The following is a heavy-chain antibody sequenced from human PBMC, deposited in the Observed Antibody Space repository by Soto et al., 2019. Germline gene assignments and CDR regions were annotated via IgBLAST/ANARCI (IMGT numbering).Heavy chain of an antibody. CDR3: ATDDGHYYGSV. CDR1: GYTFFTYD. V-gene: IGHV1-18*01. J-gene: IGHJ1*01. D-gene: IGHD3-22*01. Sequence: ASVKVSCKASGYTFFTYDISWVRQAPGQGLEWMGWISTYSGDTKYAQKFQGRVTMTTDTSTTTASLELRSLRSDDTAVYFCATDDGHYYGSVWGQGTLVTVSS. CDR2: ISTYSGDT.